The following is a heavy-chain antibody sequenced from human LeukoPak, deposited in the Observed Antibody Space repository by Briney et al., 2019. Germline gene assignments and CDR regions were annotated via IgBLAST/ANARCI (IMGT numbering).Heavy chain of an antibody. V-gene: IGHV7-4-1*02. J-gene: IGHJ4*02. CDR2: INTNTGNP. CDR1: GYTFTSYA. D-gene: IGHD3-10*01. CDR3: ARGYMVRGVILLGILDY. Sequence: ASVKVSCKASGYTFTSYAMNWVRQAPGQGLEWMGWINTNTGNPTYAQGFTGRFVFSLDTSVSTAYLQISSLKAEDTAVYYCARGYMVRGVILLGILDYWGQGTLVTVSS.